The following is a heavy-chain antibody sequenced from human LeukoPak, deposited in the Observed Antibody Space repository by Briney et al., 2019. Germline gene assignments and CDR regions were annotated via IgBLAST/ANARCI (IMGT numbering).Heavy chain of an antibody. V-gene: IGHV1-18*01. J-gene: IGHJ4*02. CDR3: ARDLQYSSGWYGYNSFDY. D-gene: IGHD6-19*01. Sequence: ASVKVSCKASGGTFSSYAISWVRQAPGQGLEWMGWISAYNGNTNYAQKLQGRVTMTTDTSTSTAYMELRSLRSADTAVYYCARDLQYSSGWYGYNSFDYWGQGTLVTVSS. CDR1: GGTFSSYA. CDR2: ISAYNGNT.